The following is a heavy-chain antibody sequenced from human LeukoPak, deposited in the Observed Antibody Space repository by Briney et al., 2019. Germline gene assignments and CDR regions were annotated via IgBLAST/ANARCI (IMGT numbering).Heavy chain of an antibody. Sequence: GGSLRLSYAASGFTFSSYWMHWVRQAPGKGLVWVSRINSDGSSTSYADSVKGRFTISRDNAKNTLYLQMNSLRAEDTAVYYCAREGDTAMVLVYWGQGTLVTVSS. V-gene: IGHV3-74*01. CDR1: GFTFSSYW. CDR2: INSDGSST. D-gene: IGHD5-18*01. CDR3: AREGDTAMVLVY. J-gene: IGHJ4*02.